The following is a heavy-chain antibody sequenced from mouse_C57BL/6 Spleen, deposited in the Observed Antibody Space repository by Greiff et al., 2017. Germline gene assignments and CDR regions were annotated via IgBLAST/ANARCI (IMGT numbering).Heavy chain of an antibody. CDR3: TRSGDYGNPYWYFDV. D-gene: IGHD2-1*01. CDR1: GYTFTDYE. V-gene: IGHV1-15*01. Sequence: VQRVESGAELVRPGASVTLSCKASGYTFTDYEMHWVKQTPVHGLEWIGAIDPETGGTAYNQKFKGKAILTADKSSSTAYMELRSLTSEDSAVYYCTRSGDYGNPYWYFDVWGTGTTVTVSS. CDR2: IDPETGGT. J-gene: IGHJ1*03.